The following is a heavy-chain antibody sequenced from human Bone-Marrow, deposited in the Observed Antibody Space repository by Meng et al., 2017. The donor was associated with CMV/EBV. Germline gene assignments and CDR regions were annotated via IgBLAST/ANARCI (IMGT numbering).Heavy chain of an antibody. V-gene: IGHV3-13*03. CDR2: IGTAGDT. D-gene: IGHD2-15*01. CDR3: ARARYCSGGSCDYAFDI. CDR1: GFTFSSYD. J-gene: IGHJ3*02. Sequence: GESLKISCAACGFTFSSYDMHWVRQATGKGLEWVSAIGTAGDTYYPGSVKGQFTISSENAKNSLYLQMNSLRAGDTAVYYCARARYCSGGSCDYAFDIWGQGTMVTVSS.